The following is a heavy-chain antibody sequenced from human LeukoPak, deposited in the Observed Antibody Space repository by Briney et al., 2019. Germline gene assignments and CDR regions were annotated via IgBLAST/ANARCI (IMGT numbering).Heavy chain of an antibody. CDR3: AKDSPPYDSSAYLDY. V-gene: IGHV3-30*02. CDR1: GFTFRHYG. J-gene: IGHJ4*02. D-gene: IGHD3-22*01. CDR2: ISYDGKNK. Sequence: GGSLRLSCAPCGFTFRHYGLHCVRQAPDERLEWGSFISYDGKNKCYEESVKGRFTISRDNSKNTLYLQMNSLRADDTALYFCAKDSPPYDSSAYLDYWGQGTLVTVSS.